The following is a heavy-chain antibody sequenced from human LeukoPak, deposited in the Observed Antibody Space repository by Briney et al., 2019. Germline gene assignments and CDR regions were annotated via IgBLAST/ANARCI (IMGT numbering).Heavy chain of an antibody. CDR1: GYTFTGYY. D-gene: IGHD3-3*01. CDR3: WRPSYYDFWSGYLFDY. Sequence: ASVKVSCKASGYTFTGYYMHWLRQAPGQGLEWMGLINPNNEGTNIVHKFQGRVTMTRDTSSSTAYVAVSRLPAGDPAVYYCWRPSYYDFWSGYLFDYWGQGTLVTVSS. J-gene: IGHJ4*02. V-gene: IGHV1-2*02. CDR2: INPNNEGT.